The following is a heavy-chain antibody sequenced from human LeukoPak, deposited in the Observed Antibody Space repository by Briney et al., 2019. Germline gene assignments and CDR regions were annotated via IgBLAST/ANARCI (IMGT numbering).Heavy chain of an antibody. Sequence: GGSLRLSCAASGFTVSSNYMSWVRQAPGKGLEWVSVIYSGGSTYYADSVKGRFTISRDNSKNTLYLQMSSLRAEDTAVYYCARGGDIVDNWFDPWGQGTLVTVSS. CDR3: ARGGDIVDNWFDP. D-gene: IGHD2-15*01. CDR1: GFTVSSNY. V-gene: IGHV3-53*01. CDR2: IYSGGST. J-gene: IGHJ5*02.